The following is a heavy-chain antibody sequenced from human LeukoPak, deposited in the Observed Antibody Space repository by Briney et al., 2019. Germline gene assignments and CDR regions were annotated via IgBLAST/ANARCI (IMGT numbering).Heavy chain of an antibody. V-gene: IGHV1-2*06. D-gene: IGHD3-10*01. Sequence: ASVRVSCKASGYTFTGYYMHWVRQAPGQGLEWMGRINPNSGGTNYAQKFQGRVTMTRDTSISTAYMELSRLSSDDTAVYYCARDFPQRYYYGSGSLSDYWGQGTLVTVSS. CDR3: ARDFPQRYYYGSGSLSDY. CDR2: INPNSGGT. CDR1: GYTFTGYY. J-gene: IGHJ4*02.